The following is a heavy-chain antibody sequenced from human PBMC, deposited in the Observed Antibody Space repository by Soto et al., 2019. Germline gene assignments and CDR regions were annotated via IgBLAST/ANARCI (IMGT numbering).Heavy chain of an antibody. V-gene: IGHV4-59*01. CDR1: GGSISSYY. D-gene: IGHD3-3*01. CDR3: ARDLSITIFGVVTTTHGMDV. Sequence: SETLSLTCTVSGGSISSYYWSWIRQPPGKGLEWIGYIYYSGSTNYNFSLMSRVTISVDTSKNQFSLKLSSVTAADTAVYYCARDLSITIFGVVTTTHGMDVWGQGTTVTVSS. CDR2: IYYSGST. J-gene: IGHJ6*02.